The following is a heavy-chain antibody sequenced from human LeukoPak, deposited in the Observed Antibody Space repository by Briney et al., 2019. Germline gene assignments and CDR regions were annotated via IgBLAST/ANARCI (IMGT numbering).Heavy chain of an antibody. V-gene: IGHV1-2*02. CDR2: MYFNSGAT. Sequence: SGTVSCKPSGFTFTGYYVQWVRPAAGQEPDWVGWMYFNSGATRFQPKFQGRVTVTRDTSISTAYMEFSSVRSDDTDMYYCARGGSSGQDWYAFDIWGQGTMLTVSS. CDR1: GFTFTGYY. J-gene: IGHJ3*02. CDR3: ARGGSSGQDWYAFDI. D-gene: IGHD5-12*01.